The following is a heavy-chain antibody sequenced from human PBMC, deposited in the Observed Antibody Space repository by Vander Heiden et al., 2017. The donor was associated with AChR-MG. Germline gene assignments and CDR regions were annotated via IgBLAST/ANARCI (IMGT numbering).Heavy chain of an antibody. CDR2: INPNSGGT. D-gene: IGHD6-19*01. J-gene: IGHJ4*02. V-gene: IGHV1-2*02. Sequence: QAQPVQSGAEVKNPGASVKVSCKASGHRFTGDYMHGVRQAPGQGREWMGWINPNSGGTSYAKKFQGRVTMTRDTSISTAYMGLSRLRSDDTAVYYCARGSYSSGLGDYWGQGTLVTVSS. CDR1: GHRFTGDY. CDR3: ARGSYSSGLGDY.